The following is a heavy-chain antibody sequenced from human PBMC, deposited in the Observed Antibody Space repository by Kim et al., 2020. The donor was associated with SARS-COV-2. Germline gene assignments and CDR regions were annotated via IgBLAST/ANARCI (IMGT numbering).Heavy chain of an antibody. Sequence: SETLSLTCTVSGGSVSSGSYYWSWIRQPPGKGLEWIGYIYYSGSTNYNPSLKSRVTISVDTSKNQFSLKLSSVTAADTAVYYCARAFPTIFGVVITPDAFDIWGQGTMVTVSS. CDR3: ARAFPTIFGVVITPDAFDI. CDR1: GGSVSSGSYY. D-gene: IGHD3-3*01. CDR2: IYYSGST. V-gene: IGHV4-61*01. J-gene: IGHJ3*02.